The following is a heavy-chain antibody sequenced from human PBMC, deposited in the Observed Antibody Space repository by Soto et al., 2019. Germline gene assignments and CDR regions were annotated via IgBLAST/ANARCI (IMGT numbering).Heavy chain of an antibody. CDR1: GGSITSGGYC. CDR2: IYHSGST. CDR3: ARGWATDTAMPA. J-gene: IGHJ1*01. D-gene: IGHD5-18*01. V-gene: IGHV4-30-2*01. Sequence: QLQLQESGSGLVKPSQTLSLTCAVSGGSITSGGYCWSWIRQPPGKGLEWIGYIYHSGSTYYNPSLTGRVTISADRPKNQVSLKLSSVTAAATAVYSCARGWATDTAMPAWGQGTLVTDSS.